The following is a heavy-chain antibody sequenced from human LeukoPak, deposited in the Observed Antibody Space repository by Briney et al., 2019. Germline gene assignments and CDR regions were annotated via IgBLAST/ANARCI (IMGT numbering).Heavy chain of an antibody. D-gene: IGHD3-22*01. J-gene: IGHJ4*02. V-gene: IGHV1-24*01. CDR2: FDPEDGEI. CDR3: ATYDYDSSGYYNDY. Sequence: GASVKVSCKVSGYTLTELSMHWVRQAPGKGLEWMGSFDPEDGEIIYAQKFQGRVSMTEDTSTDTAYMELSSLRSEDTAVYYCATYDYDSSGYYNDYWGQGTLVTVSS. CDR1: GYTLTELS.